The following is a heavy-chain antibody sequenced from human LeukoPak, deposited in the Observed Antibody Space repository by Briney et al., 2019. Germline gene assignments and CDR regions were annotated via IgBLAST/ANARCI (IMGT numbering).Heavy chain of an antibody. D-gene: IGHD4-17*01. V-gene: IGHV1-69*05. CDR2: IIPIFGTA. Sequence: SVKASYKASGGTFSSYAISWVRQAPGQGLEWMGGIIPIFGTANYAQKFQGRVTITTYESTSTAYMELSSLRSEDTAVYYCASMEPYYGDYETYWYFDLWGRGTLVTVSS. J-gene: IGHJ2*01. CDR3: ASMEPYYGDYETYWYFDL. CDR1: GGTFSSYA.